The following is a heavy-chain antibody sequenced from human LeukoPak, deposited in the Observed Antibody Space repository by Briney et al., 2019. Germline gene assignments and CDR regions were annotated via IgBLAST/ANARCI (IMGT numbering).Heavy chain of an antibody. V-gene: IGHV1-2*02. Sequence: ASVKVSCKASGYTFTGYYMHWARQAPGQGLEWMGWINPNSGGTNYAQKFQGRVTMTRDTSISTAYMELSRLTSDDTAVYYCARTGSGWSETDAFDIWGQGTMVTVSS. D-gene: IGHD6-19*01. CDR1: GYTFTGYY. CDR2: INPNSGGT. J-gene: IGHJ3*02. CDR3: ARTGSGWSETDAFDI.